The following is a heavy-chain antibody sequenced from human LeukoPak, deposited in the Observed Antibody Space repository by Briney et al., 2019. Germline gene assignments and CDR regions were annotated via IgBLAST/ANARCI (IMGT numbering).Heavy chain of an antibody. D-gene: IGHD3-10*01. Sequence: PSEILSLTCTVSGDFFTTYYWTWIRQPPGQGLEWVGFIFSNGNTKYNPSIKSRVAISIDTSKNEFSLRMNSVTAADTALYYCARSRPEFFDYWGQGILVTVSS. CDR3: ARSRPEFFDY. CDR1: GDFFTTYY. V-gene: IGHV4-59*12. CDR2: IFSNGNT. J-gene: IGHJ4*02.